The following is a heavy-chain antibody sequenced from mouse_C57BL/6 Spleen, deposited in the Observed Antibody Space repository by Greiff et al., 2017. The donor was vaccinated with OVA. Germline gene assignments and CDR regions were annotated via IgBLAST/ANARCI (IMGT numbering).Heavy chain of an antibody. J-gene: IGHJ2*01. Sequence: EVQLQQSGPELVKPGASVKIPCKASGYTFTDYNMDWVQQSPGKSLEWIGDINPNNGGTIYNQKFKGKATLTVDKSSSTAYMELRSLTSEDTAVYYCARTHYYGSSYDYFDYWGQGTTLTVSS. D-gene: IGHD1-1*01. CDR3: ARTHYYGSSYDYFDY. CDR1: GYTFTDYN. V-gene: IGHV1-18*01. CDR2: INPNNGGT.